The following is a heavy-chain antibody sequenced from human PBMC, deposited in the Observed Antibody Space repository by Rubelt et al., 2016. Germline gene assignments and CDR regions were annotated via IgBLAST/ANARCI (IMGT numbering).Heavy chain of an antibody. CDR1: GFTFDDYT. CDR3: AKDLSKLLWFGEGFDY. V-gene: IGHV3-43*01. CDR2: ISWVGGST. Sequence: AASGFTFDDYTMHWVRQAPGKGLEWVSLISWVGGSTYYADSVKGRFTISRDNSKNSLYLQMNSLRTEDTALYYCAKDLSKLLWFGEGFDYWGQGTLVTVSS. J-gene: IGHJ4*02. D-gene: IGHD3-10*01.